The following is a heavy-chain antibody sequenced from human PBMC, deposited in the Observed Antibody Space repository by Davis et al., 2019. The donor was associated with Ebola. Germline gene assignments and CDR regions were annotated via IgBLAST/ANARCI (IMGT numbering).Heavy chain of an antibody. CDR1: GFTFNIFD. CDR3: ARPQSPYILTGYSPGGY. Sequence: GGSLRLSCAASGFTFNIFDMHWVRQAPGRGLEWVAFVRSHGSDDHYADSVKGRFTISRDNSKNTLYLQMNSLRPEDTAVYYCARPQSPYILTGYSPGGYWGQGTLVTVSS. J-gene: IGHJ4*02. V-gene: IGHV3-30*02. D-gene: IGHD3-9*01. CDR2: VRSHGSDD.